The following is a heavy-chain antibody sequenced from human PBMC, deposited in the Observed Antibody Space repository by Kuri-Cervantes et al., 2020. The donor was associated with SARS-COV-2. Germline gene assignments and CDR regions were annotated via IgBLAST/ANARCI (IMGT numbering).Heavy chain of an antibody. D-gene: IGHD2-15*01. CDR2: MYYTGST. CDR3: ARDLPGYCSGGSCGGQFGY. V-gene: IGHV4-61*08. CDR1: GYSISSGGYS. J-gene: IGHJ4*02. Sequence: ESLKISCAVSGYSISSGGYSWSWIRQPPGKGLEWLGYMYYTGSTNYNPSLKSRVTISVDTSKNQFSLKLSSVTAADTAVYYCARDLPGYCSGGSCGGQFGYWGQGTLVTVSS.